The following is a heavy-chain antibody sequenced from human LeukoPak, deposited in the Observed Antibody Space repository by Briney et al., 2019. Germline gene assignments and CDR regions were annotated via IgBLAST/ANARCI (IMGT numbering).Heavy chain of an antibody. CDR1: GGSISSGGYY. D-gene: IGHD2-8*01. J-gene: IGHJ4*02. Sequence: PSQTLSLTCTVSGGSISSGGYYWSWIRQHPGKGLEWIGYIYYSGSTYYNPSLKSRVTISVDTSKNQFSLKLSSVTAADTAVYYCATWDIVLMVYATWGQGTLVTVSS. V-gene: IGHV4-31*03. CDR3: ATWDIVLMVYAT. CDR2: IYYSGST.